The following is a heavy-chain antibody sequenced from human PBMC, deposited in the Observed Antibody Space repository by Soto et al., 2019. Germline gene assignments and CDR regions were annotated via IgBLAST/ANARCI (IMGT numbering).Heavy chain of an antibody. V-gene: IGHV5-51*01. CDR3: ARSDTTSEFDY. CDR2: IYPDDSDT. J-gene: IGHJ4*02. D-gene: IGHD2-2*01. Sequence: PGESLKISCKGSGYSFTNYWIAWVRQMPGKGLEWMGIIYPDDSDTRYSPSFQGQVTISVDNSISTAYLQWSSLRASDTAIYYCARSDTTSEFDYWGQGTLVTVSS. CDR1: GYSFTNYW.